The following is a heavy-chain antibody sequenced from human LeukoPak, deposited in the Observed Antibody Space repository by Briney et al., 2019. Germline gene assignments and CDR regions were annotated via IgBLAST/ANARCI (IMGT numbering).Heavy chain of an antibody. CDR1: GFTFGDYA. CDR2: IRSKAYGETA. V-gene: IGHV3-49*03. J-gene: IGHJ4*02. Sequence: GGSLRLSCTASGFTFGDYAMSWIRQAPGKGRGWLGFIRSKAYGETADCAASVKGRFTISRDDSKAIAYLQMNSLKTEDTAVYHCTRDRGAYNLYDYWGQGTLVTVSS. CDR3: TRDRGAYNLYDY. D-gene: IGHD1-1*01.